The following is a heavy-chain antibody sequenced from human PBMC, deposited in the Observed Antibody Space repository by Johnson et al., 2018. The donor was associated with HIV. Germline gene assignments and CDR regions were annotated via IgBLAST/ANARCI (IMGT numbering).Heavy chain of an antibody. CDR2: ISWDGGST. V-gene: IGHV3-43D*03. CDR1: RFTFSTYA. CDR3: AREYYGSGSDAFDI. J-gene: IGHJ3*02. D-gene: IGHD3-10*01. Sequence: VQLVESGGGLIQPGGSLRLSCAASRFTFSTYAMGWVRQSPGKGLEWVSLISWDGGSTYYGDSVKGRFTISRDNSKNSLYLQMNSLRAEDTAVYYCAREYYGSGSDAFDIWGQGTMVTVSS.